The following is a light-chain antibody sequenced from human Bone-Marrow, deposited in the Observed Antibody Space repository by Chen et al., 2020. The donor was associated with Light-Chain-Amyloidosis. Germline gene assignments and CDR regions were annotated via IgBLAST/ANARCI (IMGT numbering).Light chain of an antibody. CDR2: RDT. V-gene: IGLV3-25*03. CDR3: QSADSSGTYEVI. CDR1: DLPTKY. J-gene: IGLJ2*01. Sequence: SYELTQPPSVSVSPGQTARITCSGDDLPTKYAYWYQQKPGQAPVLVIHRDTERPSGISERFSGSSSGKTATVTNSGGQAEDEADYHCQSADSSGTYEVIFGGGTKLTVL.